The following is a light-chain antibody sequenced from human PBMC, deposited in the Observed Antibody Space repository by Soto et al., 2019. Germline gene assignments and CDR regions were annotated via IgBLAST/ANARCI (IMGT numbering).Light chain of an antibody. CDR3: RSYTSSSTL. J-gene: IGLJ1*01. CDR1: SSDVGGYNY. CDR2: AVT. Sequence: QSVLTQPASVSGSPGQSITISCTGTSSDVGGYNYVSWYQQHPGKAPKLMIYAVTDRPSGVSSRFSGSTSGNTASLTISGLQAEDEADYSCRSYTSSSTLFGTGTKVTVL. V-gene: IGLV2-14*01.